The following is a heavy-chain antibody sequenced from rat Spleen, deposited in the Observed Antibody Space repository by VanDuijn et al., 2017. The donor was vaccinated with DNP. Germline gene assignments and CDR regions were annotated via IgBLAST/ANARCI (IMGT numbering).Heavy chain of an antibody. D-gene: IGHD1-11*01. CDR3: AKFNFGTYYFNY. CDR1: GYSITRSYS. V-gene: IGHV3-3*01. J-gene: IGHJ2*01. Sequence: EVQLQESGPGLVKPSQSLSLTCSVTGYSITRSYSWNWIRKFPGNKLEWMGYRNSGGNTDYNPSLKSRIAITRNTSRNQFFLQLDSVTTEDTATYYCAKFNFGTYYFNYWGQGVMVTVSS. CDR2: RNSGGNT.